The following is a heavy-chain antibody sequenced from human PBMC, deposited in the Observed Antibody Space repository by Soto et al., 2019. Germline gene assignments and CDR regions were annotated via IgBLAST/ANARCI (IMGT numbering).Heavy chain of an antibody. J-gene: IGHJ1*01. CDR1: GGSMNGHF. CDR3: ARDSETYYYFQY. CDR2: FYASGRT. D-gene: IGHD3-10*01. V-gene: IGHV4-4*07. Sequence: SQTLSLTCTVCGGSMNGHFWSWIRQPAGKGLEWMGRFYASGRTNYNPSFKSRVTISVDTSKNQFSLRLNSGTAADTAIYFCARDSETYYYFQYWGQGTLVTVSS.